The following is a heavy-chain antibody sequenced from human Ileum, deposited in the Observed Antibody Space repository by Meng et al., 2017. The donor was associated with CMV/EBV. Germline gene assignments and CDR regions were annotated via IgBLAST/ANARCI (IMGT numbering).Heavy chain of an antibody. Sequence: VQLHESGPGVVKPSASLSLTCNASGGCIISYYLSWIRQPATKGLEWIGRVYSSWSTAYNPSHQNRVTTSAATSNNPFSLKLSSVTASETAVYYCARFRIPALGNLFDPWGHETLVTVSS. D-gene: IGHD2-21*01. V-gene: IGHV4-4*07. J-gene: IGHJ5*02. CDR3: ARFRIPALGNLFDP. CDR2: VYSSWST. CDR1: GGCIISYY.